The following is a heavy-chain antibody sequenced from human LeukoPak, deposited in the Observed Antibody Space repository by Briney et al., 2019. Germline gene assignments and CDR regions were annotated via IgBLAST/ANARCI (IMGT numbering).Heavy chain of an antibody. J-gene: IGHJ5*02. CDR3: ANKPAGFDP. V-gene: IGHV3-30*02. D-gene: IGHD1-14*01. CDR1: GFTFSSYG. Sequence: GGSLRLSCAASGFTFSSYGMHWVRQAPGKGLEWVAFIRYDGSKKYYADSVKGRFTISRDNSKNTLYLQMNSLRAEDTAVYYCANKPAGFDPWGQGTLVTVSS. CDR2: IRYDGSKK.